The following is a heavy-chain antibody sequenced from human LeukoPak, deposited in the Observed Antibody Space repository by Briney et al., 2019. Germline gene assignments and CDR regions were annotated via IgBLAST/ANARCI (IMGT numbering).Heavy chain of an antibody. CDR3: ARDGEYGTGSYYRGSFDY. V-gene: IGHV1-2*02. J-gene: IGHJ4*02. CDR1: GYSXTAFY. D-gene: IGHD3-10*01. Sequence: GASVKVSSKASGYSXTAFYIHWVRQAPGQGLEWMGWIHPRSGDTRYAQKFQGRVTMARDTSISTVYMDLSSLGSDDTAVYYCARDGEYGTGSYYRGSFDYWGQGILVTVSS. CDR2: IHPRSGDT.